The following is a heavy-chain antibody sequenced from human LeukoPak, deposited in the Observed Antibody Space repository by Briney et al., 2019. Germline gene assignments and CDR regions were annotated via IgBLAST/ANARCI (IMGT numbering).Heavy chain of an antibody. CDR1: GFTFNYAW. Sequence: HPGGSLRLSCAASGFTFNYAWMSWVRQVPGKGLEWVATVSGSGDRMYHADSVKGRFTISRDNSKNTIYLQMNSLRAEDTALYYCAKAAAAPGFDFWGQGTLVTVSS. CDR2: VSGSGDRM. J-gene: IGHJ4*02. D-gene: IGHD6-13*01. CDR3: AKAAAAPGFDF. V-gene: IGHV3-23*01.